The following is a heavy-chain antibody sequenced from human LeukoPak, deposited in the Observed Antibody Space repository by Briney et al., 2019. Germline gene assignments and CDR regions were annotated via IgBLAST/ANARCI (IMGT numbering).Heavy chain of an antibody. V-gene: IGHV3-15*01. CDR3: TTRRQDGW. CDR2: IKSKSDGGTI. J-gene: IGHJ4*02. D-gene: IGHD2-15*01. CDR1: GFTFSDAW. Sequence: GWSLRLSCVGSGFTFSDAWLSWVRQAPGKGLEWVGRIKSKSDGGTIDYAAPVKGRFTISRDDSRNTLYLQMNSLNSEDTAVDYCTTRRQDGWWGQGTLVTVS.